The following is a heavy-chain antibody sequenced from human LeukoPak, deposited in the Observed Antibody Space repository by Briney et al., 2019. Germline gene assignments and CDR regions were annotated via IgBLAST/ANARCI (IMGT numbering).Heavy chain of an antibody. V-gene: IGHV3-66*02. D-gene: IGHD3-16*01. Sequence: TGGSLRLSCAASGFTFSYYTMNWVRQAPGKGLEWVSTIYSGGSTYYTDSVRGRFTVSRDNSKNTLYLQMNSLRAEDTAVYYCASHKAYRAFDIWGQGTMVTVSS. J-gene: IGHJ3*02. CDR3: ASHKAYRAFDI. CDR1: GFTFSYYT. CDR2: IYSGGST.